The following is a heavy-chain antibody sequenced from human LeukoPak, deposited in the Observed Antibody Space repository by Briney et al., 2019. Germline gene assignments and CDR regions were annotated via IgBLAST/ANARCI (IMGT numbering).Heavy chain of an antibody. V-gene: IGHV3-23*01. Sequence: GSLRLSCAASGFTFSSYAMSWVRQAPGKGLEWVSAISGSGGSTYYADSVKGRFTISRDNSKNTLYLQMNSLRAEDTAVYYCAKDLGITIFGVVQDAFDIWGQGTMVTVSS. CDR2: ISGSGGST. CDR3: AKDLGITIFGVVQDAFDI. J-gene: IGHJ3*02. D-gene: IGHD3-3*01. CDR1: GFTFSSYA.